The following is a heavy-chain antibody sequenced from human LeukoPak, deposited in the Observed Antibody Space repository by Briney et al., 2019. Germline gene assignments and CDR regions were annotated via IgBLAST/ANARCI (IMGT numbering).Heavy chain of an antibody. CDR1: GFSLSTAGGG. V-gene: IGHV2-5*01. J-gene: IGHJ6*03. D-gene: IGHD2/OR15-2a*01. CDR2: IFCNDDK. Sequence: SGPTLVKPTQTLTLTCTFSGFSLSTAGGGVGWIRQPPGKALEWLPLIFCNDDKRYSPSLQSRLIITRGTSEDQVVLTMTNIDPVDTATYFCAHTGGGPTEYYQNYYYMDVWGKGTTVSVSS. CDR3: AHTGGGPTEYYQNYYYMDV.